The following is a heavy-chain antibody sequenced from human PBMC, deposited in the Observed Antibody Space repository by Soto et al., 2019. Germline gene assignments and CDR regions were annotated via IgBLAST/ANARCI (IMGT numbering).Heavy chain of an antibody. CDR1: GYTFTSYA. V-gene: IGHV1-3*01. J-gene: IGHJ4*02. CDR3: ARGPIAAAGTMSIDY. Sequence: ASVKVSCKASGYTFTSYAMHWVRQAPGQRLEWMGWINAGNGNTKYSQKFQGRVTITRDTSASTAYMELSRLRSEDTAVYYCARGPIAAAGTMSIDYWGQGALVTVSS. D-gene: IGHD6-13*01. CDR2: INAGNGNT.